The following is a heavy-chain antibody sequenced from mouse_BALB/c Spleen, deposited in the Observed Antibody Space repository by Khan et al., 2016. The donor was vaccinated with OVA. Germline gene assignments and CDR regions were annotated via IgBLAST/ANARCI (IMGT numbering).Heavy chain of an antibody. CDR1: GYTFSTYR. J-gene: IGHJ2*01. V-gene: IGHV1S26*01. Sequence: QIQLVQSGADLVKPGASVKMSCKASGYTFSTYRISWVQQRPGQGLEWIGYINPSSGYTYYNQTFNDKVTLTTDKSSSTAYMQLSSLKSEDSAVYYCARDRIDYWGQGTTLTVSA. CDR3: ARDRIDY. CDR2: INPSSGYT. D-gene: IGHD2-14*01.